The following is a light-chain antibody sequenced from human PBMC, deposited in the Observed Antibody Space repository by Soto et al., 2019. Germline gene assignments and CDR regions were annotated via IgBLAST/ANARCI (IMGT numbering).Light chain of an antibody. J-gene: IGKJ1*01. CDR3: QQYNSYSWT. V-gene: IGKV1-5*01. Sequence: DIQMTQSPSTMSASVGGRVTITCRASQSISSWLAWYQHKPGKAPKLMIYDAYSLESGVPSRFSGSGSGTEFTLTISSLQPDDFATYYCQQYNSYSWTFGQGTKVDIK. CDR1: QSISSW. CDR2: DAY.